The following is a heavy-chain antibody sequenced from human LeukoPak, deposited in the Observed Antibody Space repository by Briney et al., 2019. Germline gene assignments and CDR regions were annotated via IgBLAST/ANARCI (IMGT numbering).Heavy chain of an antibody. Sequence: SETLSLTCTVSGASISSQYWSWIRQSPGKGLELIGNVHYGGSTNYNPSFSSRVAISMLPSENQFSLMLSFVTSADTALYYCARSEGGGYSAQLEYWGQGTLVTVSS. J-gene: IGHJ4*02. CDR3: ARSEGGGYSAQLEY. CDR2: VHYGGST. CDR1: GASISSQY. D-gene: IGHD5-18*01. V-gene: IGHV4-59*11.